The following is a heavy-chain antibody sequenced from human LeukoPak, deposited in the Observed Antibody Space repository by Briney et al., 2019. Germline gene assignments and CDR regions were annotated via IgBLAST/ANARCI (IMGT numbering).Heavy chain of an antibody. J-gene: IGHJ3*02. D-gene: IGHD3-3*01. Sequence: ASVKVSCKASGYNFKKYGISWVRQAPGQGLEWMGWISGYNGDTDYAQKFQGRVTMTTDTSTSTAYMELRSLRSDDAAVYYCARRVITIFGVVSHAFDIWGQGTMVTVSS. CDR1: GYNFKKYG. CDR3: ARRVITIFGVVSHAFDI. V-gene: IGHV1-18*01. CDR2: ISGYNGDT.